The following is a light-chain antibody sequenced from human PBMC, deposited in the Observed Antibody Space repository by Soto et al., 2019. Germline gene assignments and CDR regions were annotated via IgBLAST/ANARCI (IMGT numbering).Light chain of an antibody. CDR1: QIVSSY. CDR2: GAS. Sequence: EIVLTQSPSTLSVSPGERATLSCRASQIVSSYLAWYQQKPGQAPRLLIYGASTRATGIPARFSGSGSGTEFTLTISSLQSEDFAVYYCQQYNNWPPWTFGQGTKVDIK. CDR3: QQYNNWPPWT. V-gene: IGKV3-15*01. J-gene: IGKJ1*01.